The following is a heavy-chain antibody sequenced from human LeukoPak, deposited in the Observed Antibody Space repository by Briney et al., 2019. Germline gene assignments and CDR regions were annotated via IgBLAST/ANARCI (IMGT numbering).Heavy chain of an antibody. CDR2: ISSSSSYI. CDR1: GFTFSSYG. Sequence: TPGGSLRLSCAASGFTFSSYGMHWVRQAPGKGLEWVSSISSSSSYIYYADSVKGRFTISRDNAKNSLYLQMNSLRAEDTAVYYCAREVRAPYGSSHDYWGQGTLVTVSS. D-gene: IGHD3-10*01. CDR3: AREVRAPYGSSHDY. V-gene: IGHV3-21*01. J-gene: IGHJ4*02.